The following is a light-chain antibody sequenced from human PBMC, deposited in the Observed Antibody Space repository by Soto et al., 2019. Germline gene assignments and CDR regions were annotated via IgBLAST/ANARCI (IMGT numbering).Light chain of an antibody. CDR2: GAS. CDR3: QQYGSSPLT. CDR1: QSVSSSY. V-gene: IGKV3-20*01. Sequence: EIVLTQSPGTLSLPPGERATLSCRASQSVSSSYFAWYQQKPGQSPRLLIYGASSRATGIPDRFSGSGSGKDFPVTSSRLEPEDFEVYCCQQYGSSPLTFGGGTKVEIK. J-gene: IGKJ4*01.